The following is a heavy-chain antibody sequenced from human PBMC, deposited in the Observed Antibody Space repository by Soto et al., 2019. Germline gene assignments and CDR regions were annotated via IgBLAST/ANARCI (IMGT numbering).Heavy chain of an antibody. V-gene: IGHV4-59*01. J-gene: IGHJ4*02. CDR2: IYYSGST. D-gene: IGHD3-10*02. Sequence: SETLSLTCIVSGGSISNYYWSWIRQPPGKGLEWIGYIYYSGSTNYNPSLQSRVTISVDTSKNQFSLKLSSVTAADTAVYYWSFYGGHSVHFDYWGRGPLVTV. CDR3: SFYGGHSVHFDY. CDR1: GGSISNYY.